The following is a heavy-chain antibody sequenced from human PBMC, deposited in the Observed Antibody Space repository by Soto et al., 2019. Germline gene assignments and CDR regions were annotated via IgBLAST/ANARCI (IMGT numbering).Heavy chain of an antibody. CDR2: IYSGGST. CDR3: ARDSGYDSGMDV. J-gene: IGHJ6*02. CDR1: RGSISRYH. D-gene: IGHD5-12*01. V-gene: IGHV4-4*07. Sequence: SETLSLTCTVSRGSISRYHWRWIRQPAGKGLEGIGRIYSGGSTNYNPFFKSRVTMSVDTSKNQFSLKLRSVTAADTAVYYCARDSGYDSGMDVWGQGTTVTVSS.